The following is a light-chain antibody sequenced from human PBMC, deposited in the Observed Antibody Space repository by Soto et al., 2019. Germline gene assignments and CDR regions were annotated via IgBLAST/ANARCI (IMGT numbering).Light chain of an antibody. J-gene: IGKJ3*01. Sequence: DIQMTQSPSTLSASVGDRVTITCRASQSIGGWLAWYQQKPGKAPKLLIYDASTLESGVPSRFSGSGSGTEFTLTIRSLQPDDFASYYCQQYDSHATFTFGPGTKVDIK. CDR2: DAS. CDR1: QSIGGW. V-gene: IGKV1-5*01. CDR3: QQYDSHATFT.